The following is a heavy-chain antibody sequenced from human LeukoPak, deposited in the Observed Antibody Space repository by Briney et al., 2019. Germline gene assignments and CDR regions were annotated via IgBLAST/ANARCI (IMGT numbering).Heavy chain of an antibody. CDR3: ARGPRCQRPTDY. CDR1: GGSISSSSYC. Sequence: PSETLSLTCTVSGGSISSSSYCWGWIRQPPGKGLEWIGSIYYSGSTYYNPSLKSRVTISVDTSKNQFSLKLSSVTAADTAVYYCARGPRCQRPTDYWGQRTLVSVSS. V-gene: IGHV4-39*01. J-gene: IGHJ4*02. D-gene: IGHD2-8*01. CDR2: IYYSGST.